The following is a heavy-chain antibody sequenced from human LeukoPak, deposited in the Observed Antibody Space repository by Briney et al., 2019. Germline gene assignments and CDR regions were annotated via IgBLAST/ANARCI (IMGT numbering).Heavy chain of an antibody. CDR3: AMSVEMPPIPSFDY. D-gene: IGHD5-24*01. CDR1: GYIFTPHH. Sequence: ASVKVSCKTSGYIFTPHHIHWMRQAPEQGLQLLGWVSAANNPEYSQKFQGRVVITRDASATTSYLELNSLRSEDTAVYYCAMSVEMPPIPSFDYWGQGTLVTVSS. J-gene: IGHJ4*02. V-gene: IGHV1-3*01. CDR2: VSAANNP.